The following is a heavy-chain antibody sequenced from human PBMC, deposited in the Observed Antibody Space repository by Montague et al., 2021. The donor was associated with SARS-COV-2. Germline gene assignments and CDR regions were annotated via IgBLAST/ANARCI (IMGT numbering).Heavy chain of an antibody. V-gene: IGHV3-23*01. CDR3: AKGGGTYFHWYFDL. Sequence: SLRLSWAASGFAFSSYAMSWVRQAPGKGPEWVSIVSDGGGTTYYGDSVKGRFTASRDNSKNTVDLQLNSLRGEDTAVYYCAKGGGTYFHWYFDLWGRSTLVSVSS. CDR2: VSDGGGTT. D-gene: IGHD1-26*01. J-gene: IGHJ2*01. CDR1: GFAFSSYA.